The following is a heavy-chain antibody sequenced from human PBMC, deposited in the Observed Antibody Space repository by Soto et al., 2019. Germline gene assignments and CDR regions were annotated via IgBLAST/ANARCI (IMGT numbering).Heavy chain of an antibody. J-gene: IGHJ3*02. Sequence: PGGSLRLSCAASGFTFSSYGMHWVRQAPGKGLEWAAVIWYDGSNKYYADSVKGRFTISRDNSKNTLYLQMNSLRAEDTAVYYCARDPGYCSGGSCYHDAFDIWGQGTMVTVSS. D-gene: IGHD2-15*01. V-gene: IGHV3-33*01. CDR1: GFTFSSYG. CDR2: IWYDGSNK. CDR3: ARDPGYCSGGSCYHDAFDI.